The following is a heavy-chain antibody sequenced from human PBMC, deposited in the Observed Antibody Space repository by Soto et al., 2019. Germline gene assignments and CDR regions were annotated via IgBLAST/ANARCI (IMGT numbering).Heavy chain of an antibody. Sequence: GASVKVSCKASGYTFTGYYMHWVRQAPGQGLEWMGWINPNSGGTNYAQKFQGWVTMTRDTSISTAYMELSRLRSDDTAVYYCARDRNSVVVAATSAFDIWGQGTMVTVS. V-gene: IGHV1-2*04. J-gene: IGHJ3*02. CDR1: GYTFTGYY. CDR2: INPNSGGT. D-gene: IGHD2-15*01. CDR3: ARDRNSVVVAATSAFDI.